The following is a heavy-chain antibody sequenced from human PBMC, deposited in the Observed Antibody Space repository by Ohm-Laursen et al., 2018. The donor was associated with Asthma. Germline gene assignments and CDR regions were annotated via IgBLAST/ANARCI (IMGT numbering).Heavy chain of an antibody. J-gene: IGHJ4*02. CDR1: GFTFSGSW. V-gene: IGHV3-7*01. CDR3: ATLSWYASQY. CDR2: IKPDGSQT. D-gene: IGHD2-2*01. Sequence: SLRLSCAASGFTFSGSWMIWVRQAPGKGLQWLAFIKPDGSQTYYADSLEGRFSISRDNSKNSLYLQMSSLRGEDTALYYRATLSWYASQYWGQGTLVTVSS.